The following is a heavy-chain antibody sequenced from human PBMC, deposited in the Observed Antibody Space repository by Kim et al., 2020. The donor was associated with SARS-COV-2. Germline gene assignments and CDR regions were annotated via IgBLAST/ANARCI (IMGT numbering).Heavy chain of an antibody. CDR2: INPGNGDT. D-gene: IGHD1-26*01. Sequence: ASVKVSCKASGYTFSTYAIHWVRQAPGQRLEWMGWINPGNGDTKYSQKFQGRVTITRDTSASTAYMELSSLRSEDTAVYYCASQAGVVEGNTGDYWGQG. CDR1: GYTFSTYA. V-gene: IGHV1-3*01. J-gene: IGHJ4*02. CDR3: ASQAGVVEGNTGDY.